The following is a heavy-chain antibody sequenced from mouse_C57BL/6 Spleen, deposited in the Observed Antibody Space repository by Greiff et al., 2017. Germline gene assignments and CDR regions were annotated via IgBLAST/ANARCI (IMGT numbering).Heavy chain of an antibody. CDR3: ARSVGDYAWFAY. CDR1: GYTFTSYW. J-gene: IGHJ3*01. Sequence: QVQLKQPGTELVKPGASVKLSCKASGYTFTSYWMHWVKQRPGQGLEWIGNINPSNGGTNYNEKFKSKATLTVDKSSSTAYMQLSSLTSEDSAVYYCARSVGDYAWFAYWGQGTLVTVSA. V-gene: IGHV1-53*01. D-gene: IGHD2-4*01. CDR2: INPSNGGT.